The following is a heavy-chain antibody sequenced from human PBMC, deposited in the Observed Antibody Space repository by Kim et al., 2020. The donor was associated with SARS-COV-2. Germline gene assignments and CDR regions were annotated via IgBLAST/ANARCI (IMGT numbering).Heavy chain of an antibody. Sequence: SETLSLTCAVSGGSISSSNWWSWVRQPPGTGLEWIGEIYHSGSTNYNPSLKSRVTISVGKSKNQFSLKLSSVTAADTAVYYCASEGAMGDYWGQGTLVTVSS. CDR2: IYHSGST. CDR3: ASEGAMGDY. D-gene: IGHD1-26*01. V-gene: IGHV4-4*02. J-gene: IGHJ4*02. CDR1: GGSISSSNW.